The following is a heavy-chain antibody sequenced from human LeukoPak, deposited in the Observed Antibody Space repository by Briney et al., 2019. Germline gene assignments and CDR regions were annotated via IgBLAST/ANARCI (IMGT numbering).Heavy chain of an antibody. J-gene: IGHJ4*02. V-gene: IGHV3-33*01. CDR2: IWYDGSNK. CDR3: ARVNLNSSTWFNFDY. CDR1: GFTFSNYG. Sequence: PGGSLRLSCVASGFTFSNYGMHWVRQAPGKGLEWVAVIWYDGSNKYYADSVKGRFTISRDNSKNTLYLQLNSLRAEDTAVYYCARVNLNSSTWFNFDYWGQGTLVTVSS. D-gene: IGHD6-13*01.